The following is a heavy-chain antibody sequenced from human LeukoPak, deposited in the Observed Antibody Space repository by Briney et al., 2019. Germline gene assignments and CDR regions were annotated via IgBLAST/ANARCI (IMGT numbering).Heavy chain of an antibody. Sequence: GGSLRLSCAASGFTFSSYWMHWVRQAPGKGLEWVANIKQDGSEKYYVDTVKGRFTISRDNAKNSLYLEMNSLRAEDTAVYYCVRERTNYYDSSGYYWGQGTLVTVSS. CDR1: GFTFSSYW. V-gene: IGHV3-7*05. CDR3: VRERTNYYDSSGYY. D-gene: IGHD3-22*01. J-gene: IGHJ4*02. CDR2: IKQDGSEK.